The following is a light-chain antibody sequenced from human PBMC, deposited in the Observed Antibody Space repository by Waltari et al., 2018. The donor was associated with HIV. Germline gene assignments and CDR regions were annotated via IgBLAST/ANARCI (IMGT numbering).Light chain of an antibody. CDR1: SSNIGSND. V-gene: IGLV1-44*01. Sequence: QSVLTQSPSASGTPGQRVTVSCSGSSSNIGSNDVSWYQLLPGTAPTLPIYGNNKRPSGVPDRFSGSKSGTSASLAISGLQPEDEADYYCGTWDDSLNGFYVFGTGTKVTVL. CDR2: GNN. CDR3: GTWDDSLNGFYV. J-gene: IGLJ1*01.